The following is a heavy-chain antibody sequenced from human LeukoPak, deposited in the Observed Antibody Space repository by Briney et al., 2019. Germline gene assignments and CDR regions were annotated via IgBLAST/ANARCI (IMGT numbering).Heavy chain of an antibody. J-gene: IGHJ3*01. CDR1: GGSLSGYY. Sequence: PSETLSLTCAVSGGSLSGYYWSWIRQSPGKGLEWMGDIHHDGRTKYKSSFKSRITIFFVSSKNEVSLRLSPVPRADTALYFCARDVVPRDYGDTLNAYDLWGQGTMVTVS. V-gene: IGHV4-34*01. CDR3: ARDVVPRDYGDTLNAYDL. D-gene: IGHD4-17*01. CDR2: IHHDGRT.